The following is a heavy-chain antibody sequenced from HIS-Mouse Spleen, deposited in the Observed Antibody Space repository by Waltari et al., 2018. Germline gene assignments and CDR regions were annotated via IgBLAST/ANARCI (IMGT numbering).Heavy chain of an antibody. D-gene: IGHD6-19*01. CDR2: ISWNSGRI. Sequence: EVQLVESGGGLVQPGRSLRLSCAASGFTFDDYAMHWVRPAPGKGLEWVSGISWNSGRIGYADSVKGRFTSSRDNAKNSLYLQMNSLRAEDTALYYCAKDIRTPYSSGWYSCYFDYWGQGTLVTVSS. CDR1: GFTFDDYA. J-gene: IGHJ4*02. CDR3: AKDIRTPYSSGWYSCYFDY. V-gene: IGHV3-9*01.